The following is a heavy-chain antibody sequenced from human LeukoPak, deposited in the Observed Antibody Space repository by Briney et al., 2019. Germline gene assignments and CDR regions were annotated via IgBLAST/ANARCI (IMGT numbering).Heavy chain of an antibody. Sequence: PSGTLSLTCTVSGGSISSPYWSWIRQPPGKGLEWIGYISYSGSTDYNPSLKSRVTISVDMSKTQFSLELRSVTAADTAVYYCRYSGGWYQVDYWGQGTLVTVSS. D-gene: IGHD6-19*01. CDR3: RYSGGWYQVDY. CDR2: ISYSGST. V-gene: IGHV4-59*11. J-gene: IGHJ4*02. CDR1: GGSISSPY.